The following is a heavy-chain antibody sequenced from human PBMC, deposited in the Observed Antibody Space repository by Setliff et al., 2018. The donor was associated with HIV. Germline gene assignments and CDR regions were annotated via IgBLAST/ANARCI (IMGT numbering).Heavy chain of an antibody. J-gene: IGHJ4*02. Sequence: SVKVSCKASGYTFTGYYMHWVRQAPGQGLEWMGGIIPIFGTTNYAQKFQGRVTITTDTSTDTTYMKLSSLRAEDKAVYYCATGRIPGIPAVIVYWGQGTLVTVSS. CDR1: GYTFTGYY. D-gene: IGHD6-13*01. CDR3: ATGRIPGIPAVIVY. CDR2: IIPIFGTT. V-gene: IGHV1-69*05.